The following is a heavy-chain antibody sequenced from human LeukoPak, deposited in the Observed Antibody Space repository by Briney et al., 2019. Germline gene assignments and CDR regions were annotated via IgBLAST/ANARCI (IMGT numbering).Heavy chain of an antibody. V-gene: IGHV1-2*02. Sequence: ASVKVSCKASGYTFTGYYMHGVRQAPGQGLEWMGWINPNSGGTNYAQKFQGRVTMTRDTSISTAYMELSRLRSDDTAVYHCARAYVWGSYRPLFDYWGQGILVTVSS. CDR3: ARAYVWGSYRPLFDY. CDR1: GYTFTGYY. D-gene: IGHD3-16*02. CDR2: INPNSGGT. J-gene: IGHJ4*02.